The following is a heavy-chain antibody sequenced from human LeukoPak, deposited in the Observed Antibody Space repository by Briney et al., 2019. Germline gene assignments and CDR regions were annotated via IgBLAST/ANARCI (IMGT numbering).Heavy chain of an antibody. V-gene: IGHV1-8*01. Sequence: GASVKVSCKASGYTFTSYDINWVRQATGQGLELMGWMSPNSGNTGYAQKFQGRVTMTRNTFINTAYMELSSLRSEDTAVYYCARGPPNWGFDYWGPGTLVTVSS. J-gene: IGHJ4*02. CDR2: MSPNSGNT. CDR3: ARGPPNWGFDY. CDR1: GYTFTSYD. D-gene: IGHD7-27*01.